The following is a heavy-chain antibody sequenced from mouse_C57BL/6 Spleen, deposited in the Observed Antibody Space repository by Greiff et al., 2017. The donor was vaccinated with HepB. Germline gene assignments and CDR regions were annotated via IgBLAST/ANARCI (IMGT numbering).Heavy chain of an antibody. V-gene: IGHV1-62-2*01. CDR3: ARHEEDYYGSSYFDY. CDR2: FYPGSGSI. Sequence: VMLVESGAELVKPGASVKLSCKASGYTFTEYTIHWVKQRSGQGLEWIGWFYPGSGSIKYNEKFKDKATLTADKSSSTVYMELSRLTSEDSAVYFCARHEEDYYGSSYFDYWGQGTTLTVSS. CDR1: GYTFTEYT. D-gene: IGHD1-1*01. J-gene: IGHJ2*01.